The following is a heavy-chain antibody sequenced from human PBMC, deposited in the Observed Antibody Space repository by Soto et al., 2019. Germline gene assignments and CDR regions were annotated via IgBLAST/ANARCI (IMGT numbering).Heavy chain of an antibody. CDR1: GFTFSNYE. CDR3: ARRXYGSRWPNVYMDV. D-gene: IGHD6-13*01. CDR2: ISNNGAHT. Sequence: EAQLVESGGGLVQPGGSLRLSCAASGFTFSNYEMHWVRQAPGKGLEYVSGISNNGAHTDYAKSVKGRFTISRDNSENTLYLQMGSLRAEDMALYYCARRXYGSRWPNVYMDVWGKGTTVTVSS. V-gene: IGHV3-64*01. J-gene: IGHJ6*03.